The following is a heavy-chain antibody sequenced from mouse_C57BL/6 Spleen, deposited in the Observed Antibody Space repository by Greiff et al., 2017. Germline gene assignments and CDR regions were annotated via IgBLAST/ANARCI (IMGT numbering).Heavy chain of an antibody. Sequence: QVQLQQSGAELVKPGASVKISCKASGYAFSSYWMNWVKQRPGQGLEWIGQIYPGDGDTNYNGKFKGKATLTADKSSSTAYMQLSSLTSEDSAVYFCARDYFWRYLDVWGTGTTVTVSS. D-gene: IGHD2-13*01. CDR3: ARDYFWRYLDV. V-gene: IGHV1-80*01. CDR2: IYPGDGDT. J-gene: IGHJ1*03. CDR1: GYAFSSYW.